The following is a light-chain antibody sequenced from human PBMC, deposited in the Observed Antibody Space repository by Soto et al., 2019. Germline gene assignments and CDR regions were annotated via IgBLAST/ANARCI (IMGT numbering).Light chain of an antibody. CDR1: QNVGSS. V-gene: IGKV3-11*01. J-gene: IGKJ1*01. CDR3: QQRTNWPPWT. CDR2: GAS. Sequence: EIVLTQSPATLSLSPGERATLSCRASQNVGSSLAWYQQKPGQAPRLLIYGASNRATGIPARFSGSGSGTDFTLTISTLQPEDFVVYYCQQRTNWPPWTLGQGTKVDTK.